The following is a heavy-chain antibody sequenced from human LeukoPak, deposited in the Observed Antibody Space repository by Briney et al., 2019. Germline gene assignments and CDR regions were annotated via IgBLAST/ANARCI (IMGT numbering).Heavy chain of an antibody. V-gene: IGHV3-7*03. J-gene: IGHJ3*02. D-gene: IGHD3-9*01. CDR1: GFTFSSYW. CDR2: IKQDGSEK. Sequence: PGGSLRLSCAASGFTFSSYWMSWVRQAPGKGLEWVANIKQDGSEKYYVDSVKGRFTISRDNAKNSLYLQMNSLRAEDTAVYYCASLVLRYFDWSFPDDAFDIWGQGTMVTVSS. CDR3: ASLVLRYFDWSFPDDAFDI.